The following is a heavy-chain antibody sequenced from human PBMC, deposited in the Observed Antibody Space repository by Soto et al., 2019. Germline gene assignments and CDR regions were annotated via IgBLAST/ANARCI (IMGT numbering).Heavy chain of an antibody. CDR3: ARALHPYSSGWYSSP. Sequence: QVQLVQSGAEVKKPGASVKVSCKASGYTFTSYGISWVRQAPGQGLEWMGWISAYNGNTNYAQKLQGRVTMTTDTSTSTAYMELRSLRSDDTAVYYSARALHPYSSGWYSSPWGQGTLVTVSS. J-gene: IGHJ5*02. CDR2: ISAYNGNT. CDR1: GYTFTSYG. V-gene: IGHV1-18*01. D-gene: IGHD6-19*01.